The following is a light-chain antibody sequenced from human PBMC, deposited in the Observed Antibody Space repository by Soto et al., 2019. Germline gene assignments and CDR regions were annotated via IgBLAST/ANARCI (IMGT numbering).Light chain of an antibody. V-gene: IGLV2-14*01. CDR1: SSDVGGYNY. Sequence: QSALTQPASVSGSPGQLITISCTGTSSDVGGYNYVSWYQQHPGKAPKLMIYDVSNRPSGVSNRFSGSKSGNTGSLTISGLQAEDEADYYCSSYTSSSTVVFGGGTKVTAL. CDR3: SSYTSSSTVV. CDR2: DVS. J-gene: IGLJ2*01.